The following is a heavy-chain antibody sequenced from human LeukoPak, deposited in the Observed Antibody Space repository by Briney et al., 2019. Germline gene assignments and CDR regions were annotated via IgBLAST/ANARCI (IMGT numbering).Heavy chain of an antibody. J-gene: IGHJ4*02. CDR1: GFTFSSYW. CDR2: IKQDGSEK. Sequence: GGSLRLSCAASGFTFSSYWMSWVRQAPGKGLEWVANIKQDGSEKYYVDSVKGRFTISRDNAKNSLYLQMNSLRAEDTAVYYCARAYDEYFDWLSHWGQGTLVTVSS. D-gene: IGHD3-9*01. V-gene: IGHV3-7*01. CDR3: ARAYDEYFDWLSH.